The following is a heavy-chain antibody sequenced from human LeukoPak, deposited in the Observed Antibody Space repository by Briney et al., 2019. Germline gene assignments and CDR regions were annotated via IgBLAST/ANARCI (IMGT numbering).Heavy chain of an antibody. V-gene: IGHV3-7*01. CDR1: GFTSGISW. J-gene: IGHJ4*02. CDR3: ARSAR. Sequence: GGSLRLSCAASGFTSGISWMSWVCQAPGKGLEWVSNINQAGNAQYYVDSVKGRFTISRDNAKSSLSLQMNSLRAEDTAVYYCARSARWGQGILVTVSS. CDR2: INQAGNAQ.